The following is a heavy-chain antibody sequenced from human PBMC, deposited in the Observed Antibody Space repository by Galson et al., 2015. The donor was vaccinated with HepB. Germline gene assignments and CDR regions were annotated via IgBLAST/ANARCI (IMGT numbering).Heavy chain of an antibody. V-gene: IGHV1-46*03. Sequence: SVKVSCKASGYTFTSYYMHWVRQAPGQGLEWMGIINPSGGSTSYAQKFQGRVTMTRDTSTSTVYMELSSLRSEDTAVYYCARVPGWRDAAAGHGAFDIWGQGTMVTVSS. CDR1: GYTFTSYY. CDR3: ARVPGWRDAAAGHGAFDI. J-gene: IGHJ3*02. D-gene: IGHD6-13*01. CDR2: INPSGGST.